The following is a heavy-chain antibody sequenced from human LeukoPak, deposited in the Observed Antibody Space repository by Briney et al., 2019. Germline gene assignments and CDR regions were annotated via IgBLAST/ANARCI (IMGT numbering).Heavy chain of an antibody. CDR3: ARATCTGGSCYYA. CDR2: IKKDGSEK. Sequence: GGSLRLSCAASGFTFSAYWMNWVRQSPGRGLEWVASIKKDGSEKYYVDSVKGRFTISRDNAKNSLYLRMSNLRTEDTATYYCARATCTGGSCYYAWGRGTLVTVSA. V-gene: IGHV3-7*01. CDR1: GFTFSAYW. D-gene: IGHD2-15*01. J-gene: IGHJ5*02.